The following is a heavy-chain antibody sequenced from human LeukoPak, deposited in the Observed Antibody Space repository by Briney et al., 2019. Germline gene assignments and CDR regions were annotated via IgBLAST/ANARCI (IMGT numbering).Heavy chain of an antibody. CDR2: NRGHDPTP. J-gene: IGHJ5*01. D-gene: IGHD3-3*01. CDR1: GFTFSTYG. V-gene: IGHV3-23*01. Sequence: PGGSLRLSCAASGFTFSTYGMSWARQVPGKGLEWVSSNRGHDPTPYYADSLKGRFTNSRDNSKSEVSLQSNNLRAEDSAIFYCAKDNFWSAFDSWGQGTLVTVST. CDR3: AKDNFWSAFDS.